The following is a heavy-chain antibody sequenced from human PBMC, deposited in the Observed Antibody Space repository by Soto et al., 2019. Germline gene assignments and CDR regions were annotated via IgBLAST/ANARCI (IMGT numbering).Heavy chain of an antibody. V-gene: IGHV4-31*03. CDR2: IYYSGST. Sequence: SETLSLTCTVSGGSISSGGYYWSWIRQHPGKGLEWIGYIYYSGSTYYNPSLKSRVTISVDTSKNQFFLKLSSVTAADTAVYYCASIVVVVAAQEKYFQHWGQGTLVTVSS. CDR1: GGSISSGGYY. D-gene: IGHD2-15*01. CDR3: ASIVVVVAAQEKYFQH. J-gene: IGHJ1*01.